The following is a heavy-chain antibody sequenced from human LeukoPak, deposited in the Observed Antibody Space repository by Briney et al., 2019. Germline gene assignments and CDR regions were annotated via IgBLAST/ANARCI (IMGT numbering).Heavy chain of an antibody. Sequence: PSETLSLTCTVSGGSISSYYWSWIRQPPGKGLEWIGYIYYSGSTNYNPSLKSRVTISVDTSKNQFSLKLSSVTAADTAVYYCARTDSSAYYEGDLYYWGQESPLTVSS. CDR2: IYYSGST. J-gene: IGHJ4*02. D-gene: IGHD3-22*01. CDR1: GGSISSYY. V-gene: IGHV4-59*01. CDR3: ARTDSSAYYEGDLYY.